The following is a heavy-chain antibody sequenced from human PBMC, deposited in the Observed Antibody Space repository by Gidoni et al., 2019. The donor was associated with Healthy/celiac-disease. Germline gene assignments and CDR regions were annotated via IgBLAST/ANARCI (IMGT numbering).Heavy chain of an antibody. CDR3: ARDSYNRYSGYDWGFFHY. Sequence: QVQLVESGGGVVQPGRSLRLSCAASAFTFSSYAMHWVRQAHGKGLEWVAVISYDGSNKYYADSVKGRFTISRDNSKNTLYLQMNSLRAEDTAVYYCARDSYNRYSGYDWGFFHYWGQGTLVTVSS. CDR2: ISYDGSNK. J-gene: IGHJ4*02. D-gene: IGHD5-12*01. CDR1: AFTFSSYA. V-gene: IGHV3-30*01.